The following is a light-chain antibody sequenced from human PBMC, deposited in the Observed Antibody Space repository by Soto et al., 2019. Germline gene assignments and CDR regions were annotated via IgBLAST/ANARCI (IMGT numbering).Light chain of an antibody. J-gene: IGLJ2*01. CDR2: DNN. CDR3: GTWDNSLAPHVV. Sequence: QSFLRKPRSGSAAPAHTFTISCSGSSSDSGSNYVSWYQLLPGTAPKLLIYDNNKRPSGIPDRFSGSKSGTSATLGITGLQTGDEADYYSGTWDNSLAPHVVFGGGTQLTVL. CDR1: SSDSGSNY. V-gene: IGLV1-51*01.